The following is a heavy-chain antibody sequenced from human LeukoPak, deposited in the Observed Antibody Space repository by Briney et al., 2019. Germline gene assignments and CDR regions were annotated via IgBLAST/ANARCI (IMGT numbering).Heavy chain of an antibody. J-gene: IGHJ4*02. CDR2: INPNSGGT. CDR3: ARGGNDYSDYPSDY. D-gene: IGHD4-11*01. Sequence: APVKVSCKASGYTFTGYYMHWVRQAPGQGLEWMGWINPNSGGTNYAQKLQGRVTMTTDTSTSTAYMELRSLRSDDTAVYYCARGGNDYSDYPSDYWGQGTLVTVSS. CDR1: GYTFTGYY. V-gene: IGHV1-2*02.